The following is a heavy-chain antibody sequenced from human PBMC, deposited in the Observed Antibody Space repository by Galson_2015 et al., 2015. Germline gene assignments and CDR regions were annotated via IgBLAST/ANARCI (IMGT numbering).Heavy chain of an antibody. J-gene: IGHJ5*02. CDR1: GGSISSSSYY. CDR3: ARADYDILTGYLNWFDP. V-gene: IGHV4-39*01. CDR2: IYYSGST. Sequence: ETLSLTCTVSGGSISSSSYYWGWIRQPPGKGLEWIGSIYYSGSTYYNPSLKSRVTISVDTSKNQFSLKLSSVTAADTAVYYCARADYDILTGYLNWFDPWGQGTLVTVSS. D-gene: IGHD3-9*01.